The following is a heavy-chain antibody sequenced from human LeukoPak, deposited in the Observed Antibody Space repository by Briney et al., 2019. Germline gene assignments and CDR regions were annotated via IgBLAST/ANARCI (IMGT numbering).Heavy chain of an antibody. CDR2: INTDGTVT. J-gene: IGHJ4*02. CDR1: GFTLSKYW. V-gene: IGHV3-74*01. CDR3: ATKQWLAPPPDS. Sequence: PGGSLRLSCAASGFTLSKYWTLWVRQAAGNGLKSVSRINTDGTVTTYADSVKGRFTVSRDNADNTMFLQMNSVRDEDTAVYYCATKQWLAPPPDSWGQGTPVTVSS. D-gene: IGHD6-19*01.